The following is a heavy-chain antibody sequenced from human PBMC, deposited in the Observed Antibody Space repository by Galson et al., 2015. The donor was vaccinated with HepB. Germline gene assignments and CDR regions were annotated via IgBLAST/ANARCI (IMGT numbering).Heavy chain of an antibody. Sequence: SCAASGGTFSSYTISWVRQAPGQGLEWMGRIIPILGIANYAQKFQGRVTITADKSTSTAYMELSSLRSEDTAVYYCARPDEYCSGGSCYDYWGQGTLVTVSS. V-gene: IGHV1-69*02. CDR1: GGTFSSYT. CDR3: ARPDEYCSGGSCYDY. D-gene: IGHD2-15*01. J-gene: IGHJ4*02. CDR2: IIPILGIA.